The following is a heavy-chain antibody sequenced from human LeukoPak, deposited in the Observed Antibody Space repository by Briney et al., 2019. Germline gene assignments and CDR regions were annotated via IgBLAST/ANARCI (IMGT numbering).Heavy chain of an antibody. CDR1: GFTFSGYS. J-gene: IGHJ4*02. D-gene: IGHD2-15*01. CDR3: AKQLGYCSDGSCYFPY. CDR2: FGTRSTSI. V-gene: IGHV3-21*04. Sequence: GGSLRLSCTASGFTFSGYSMNWIRQAPGKGLEWVSSFGTRSTSIYHADSVQGRFTISRDNSKSTLCLQMNSLRAEDTAVYYCAKQLGYCSDGSCYFPYWGQGTLVTVSS.